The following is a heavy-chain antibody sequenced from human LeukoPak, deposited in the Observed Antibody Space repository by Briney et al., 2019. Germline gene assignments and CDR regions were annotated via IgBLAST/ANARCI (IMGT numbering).Heavy chain of an antibody. CDR1: GFTFSNFE. Sequence: SGGSLRLSCAASGFTFSNFEMNWVRQAPGKGLEWISYVSSSGSTIHYADSVKGRFTISRDNAKNSLYLQMNSLRAEDTAVYYCARTYPEWFGEFDYWGQGTLVTVSS. J-gene: IGHJ4*02. CDR2: VSSSGSTI. V-gene: IGHV3-48*03. CDR3: ARTYPEWFGEFDY. D-gene: IGHD3-10*01.